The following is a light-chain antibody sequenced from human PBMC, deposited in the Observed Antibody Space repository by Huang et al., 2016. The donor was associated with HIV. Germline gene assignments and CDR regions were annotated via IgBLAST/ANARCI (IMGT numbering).Light chain of an antibody. CDR1: QSISNY. V-gene: IGKV3-11*01. J-gene: IGKJ5*01. CDR2: DAS. Sequence: EIVLTQSPATLSLSPGERATLSCRASQSISNYLIWYQQKPGQAPRLRIYDASNRATGVPARFGGRGSGTDFTLTISSLEPEDFAIYYCQQRSNWPPVTFGQGTRLDI. CDR3: QQRSNWPPVT.